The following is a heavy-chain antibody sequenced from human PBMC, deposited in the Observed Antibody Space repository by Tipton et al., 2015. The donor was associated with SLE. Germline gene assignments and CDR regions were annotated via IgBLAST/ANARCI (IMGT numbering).Heavy chain of an antibody. D-gene: IGHD1-26*01. Sequence: TLSLTCTVSGGSISSGGYYWSWIRQPPGTGLEWIGYIYYSGSTNYNPSLKSRVTISVDTSKNQFSLKLSSVTAADTAVYYCARQVGARFPYYYYYMDVWGKGTTVTVSS. V-gene: IGHV4-61*08. J-gene: IGHJ6*03. CDR3: ARQVGARFPYYYYYMDV. CDR1: GGSISSGGYY. CDR2: IYYSGST.